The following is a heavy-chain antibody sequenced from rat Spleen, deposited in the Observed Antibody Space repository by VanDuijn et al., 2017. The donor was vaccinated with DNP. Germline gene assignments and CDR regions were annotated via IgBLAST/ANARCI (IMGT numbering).Heavy chain of an antibody. CDR3: VRGTMMVVTPFAY. D-gene: IGHD1-12*02. J-gene: IGHJ3*01. V-gene: IGHV5-17*01. CDR2: IIYDGSDT. Sequence: EVQLVESGGGLVQPGRSLKLSCAASGFTFSDSAMAWVRQTPTKGLEWVATIIYDGSDTYYRDSVKGRFTISRDNAVSSLDLQMDSLRSEDTATYYCVRGTMMVVTPFAYWGQGTPVTVSS. CDR1: GFTFSDSA.